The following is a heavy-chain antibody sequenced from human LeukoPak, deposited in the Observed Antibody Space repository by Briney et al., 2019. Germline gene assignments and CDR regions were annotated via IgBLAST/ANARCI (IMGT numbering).Heavy chain of an antibody. Sequence: SDTLSLICAVSGGSISSSNWWSWVRQPPGKVLEWIGEIYRSGSTKYNPSLKSPVTISVDKSKNQFSLKLSSVTAADTAVYYCARVGSDVRRPAPFYYFDYWGQGTLATVSS. V-gene: IGHV4-4*02. CDR3: ARVGSDVRRPAPFYYFDY. CDR2: IYRSGST. CDR1: GGSISSSNW. D-gene: IGHD2-15*01. J-gene: IGHJ4*02.